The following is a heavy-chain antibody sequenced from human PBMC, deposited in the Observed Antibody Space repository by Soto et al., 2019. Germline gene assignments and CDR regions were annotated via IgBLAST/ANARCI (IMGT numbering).Heavy chain of an antibody. D-gene: IGHD5-18*01. CDR1: GYTFTSYY. J-gene: IGHJ6*02. CDR2: INPSGGST. Sequence: ASVKVSCXASGYTFTSYYMHWVRQAPGQVLEWMGIINPSGGSTSYAQKFQGRVTMTRDTSTSTVYMELSSLRSEDTAVYYCARDSVDTAMVKGWDYYYGMDVWGQGTTVTVSS. V-gene: IGHV1-46*01. CDR3: ARDSVDTAMVKGWDYYYGMDV.